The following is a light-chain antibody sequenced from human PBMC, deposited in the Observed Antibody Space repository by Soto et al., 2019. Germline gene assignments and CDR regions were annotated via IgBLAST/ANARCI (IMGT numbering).Light chain of an antibody. V-gene: IGKV1-5*01. CDR1: QSLSSW. J-gene: IGKJ1*01. CDR3: QQYNSYSRT. Sequence: DIQLSQSLFLLLLWLPGDRVTITCRASQSLSSWLAWYQQKPGKAPKLLIYDASSLESGVPSRFSGSGSGTEFTLTISSLQPDDFATYYCQQYNSYSRTFGQGTKVDIK. CDR2: DAS.